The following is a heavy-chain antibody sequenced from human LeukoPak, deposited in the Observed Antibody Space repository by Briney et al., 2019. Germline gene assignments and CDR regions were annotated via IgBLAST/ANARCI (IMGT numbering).Heavy chain of an antibody. Sequence: GASVKVSCKASGGTFSSYAISWVRQAPGQGLEWMGGIIPIFGTANYAQKFQGRVTITADESTSTAYMELSSLRSEDTAVYYCARALIWAAAGTKKGNWFDPWGQGTLVTVSS. CDR2: IIPIFGTA. CDR1: GGTFSSYA. J-gene: IGHJ5*02. D-gene: IGHD6-13*01. V-gene: IGHV1-69*13. CDR3: ARALIWAAAGTKKGNWFDP.